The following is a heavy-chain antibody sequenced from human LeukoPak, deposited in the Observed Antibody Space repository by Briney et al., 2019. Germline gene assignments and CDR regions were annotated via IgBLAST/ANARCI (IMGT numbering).Heavy chain of an antibody. CDR2: IYHSGST. D-gene: IGHD3-10*01. CDR3: ARGNTMVRGGSGWDYNYYMDV. Sequence: PSETLSLTCIVSGYSISSGYYWGWIRQPPGRGLEWIGSIYHSGSTNYNPSLKGRVTISVDTSKNQFSLKLSSVTAADTAVYYCARGNTMVRGGSGWDYNYYMDVWGKGTTVTISS. V-gene: IGHV4-38-2*02. J-gene: IGHJ6*03. CDR1: GYSISSGYY.